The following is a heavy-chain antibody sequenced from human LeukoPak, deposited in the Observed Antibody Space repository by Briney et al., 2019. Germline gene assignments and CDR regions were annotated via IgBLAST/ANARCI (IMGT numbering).Heavy chain of an antibody. V-gene: IGHV3-30-3*01. CDR1: GFTFSSYA. CDR2: ISYDGSNK. Sequence: GGPLRLSCAASGFTFSSYAMHWVRQAPGKGLEWVAVISYDGSNKYYADSVKGRFTISRDNSKNTLYLQMNSLRAEDTAVYYCARAHPYYDSLRNAFDYWGQGTLVAVSS. CDR3: ARAHPYYDSLRNAFDY. J-gene: IGHJ4*02. D-gene: IGHD3-3*01.